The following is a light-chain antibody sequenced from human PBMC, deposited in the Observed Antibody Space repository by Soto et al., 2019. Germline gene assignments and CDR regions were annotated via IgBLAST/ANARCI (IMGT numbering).Light chain of an antibody. V-gene: IGLV2-14*01. Sequence: QSALAQPASVSGSPGQSIPISCTGTSSDVGGYNYVSWYQQHPGKAPKLMIYEVRNRPSGVSNRFSGSKSGNTASLTISGLQAEDEGDYFCSSYGSTSTRYVFGTGTKLTVL. CDR2: EVR. CDR3: SSYGSTSTRYV. CDR1: SSDVGGYNY. J-gene: IGLJ1*01.